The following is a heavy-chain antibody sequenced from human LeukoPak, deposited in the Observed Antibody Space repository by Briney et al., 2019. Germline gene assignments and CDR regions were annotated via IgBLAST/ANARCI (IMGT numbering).Heavy chain of an antibody. CDR3: ARAPSLNDAFDI. CDR2: IIPIFGTA. V-gene: IGHV1-69*13. Sequence: SVKVSCKASGGTFISYAISWVRQAPGQGLEWMGGIIPIFGTANYAQKFQGRVTITADESTSTAYMELSSLRSEDTAVYYCARAPSLNDAFDIWGQGTMVTVSS. J-gene: IGHJ3*02. CDR1: GGTFISYA.